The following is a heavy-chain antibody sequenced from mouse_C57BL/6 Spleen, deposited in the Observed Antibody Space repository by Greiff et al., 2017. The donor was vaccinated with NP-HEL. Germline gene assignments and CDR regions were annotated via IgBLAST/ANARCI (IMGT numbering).Heavy chain of an antibody. CDR3: ARYGSSLDY. Sequence: VQLQQPGAELVRPGSSVKLSCKASGYTFTSYWMDWVKQRPGQGLEWIGNIYPYDSETSYNQKFKDKATLTVDTSSSTAYMELRRLTSEGSAVDYCARYGSSLDYWGQGTTLTVSS. CDR1: GYTFTSYW. V-gene: IGHV1-61*01. J-gene: IGHJ2*01. D-gene: IGHD1-1*01. CDR2: IYPYDSET.